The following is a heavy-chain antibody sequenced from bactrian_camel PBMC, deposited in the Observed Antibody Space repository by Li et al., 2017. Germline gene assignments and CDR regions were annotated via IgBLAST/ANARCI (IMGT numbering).Heavy chain of an antibody. V-gene: IGHV3S63*01. CDR1: GVDRVDYLHC. J-gene: IGHJ6*01. CDR2: IYTGSGNT. Sequence: HVQLVESGGGSVQPGGSLTLSCAVSGVDRVDYLHCVGWFRQAPGREREGVARIYTGSGNTYYADSVKGRFTISQDNAKNTVYLQMNSLKPEDTAMYYCAARGPYCYTKLSVADFTYWGQGTQVT. CDR3: AARGPYCYTKLSVADFTY. D-gene: IGHD2*01.